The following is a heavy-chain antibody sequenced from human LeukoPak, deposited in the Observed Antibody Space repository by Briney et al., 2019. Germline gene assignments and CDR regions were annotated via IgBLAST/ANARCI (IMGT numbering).Heavy chain of an antibody. CDR2: INPNSGGT. CDR3: ARDPGVLWFGEFYYMDV. CDR1: GYTFTGYY. D-gene: IGHD3-10*01. Sequence: GASVKVSCKASGYTFTGYYMHWERQAPGQGLEWMGWINPNSGGTNYAQEFQGRVTMTRDTSISTAYMELSRLRSDDTAVYYCARDPGVLWFGEFYYMDVWGKGTTVTVSS. V-gene: IGHV1-2*02. J-gene: IGHJ6*03.